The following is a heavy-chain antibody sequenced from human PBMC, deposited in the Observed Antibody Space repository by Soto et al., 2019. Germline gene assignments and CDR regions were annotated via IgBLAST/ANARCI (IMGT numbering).Heavy chain of an antibody. CDR1: GYTFTSYG. J-gene: IGHJ6*02. V-gene: IGHV1-18*01. CDR2: ISAYNGNT. CDR3: ARDRGYSSPIAYGMDV. D-gene: IGHD6-13*01. Sequence: QVQLVQSGAEVKKPGASVKVSCKASGYTFTSYGISWVRQAPGQGLEWMGWISAYNGNTNYAQKLQGRVTMTXXTXTIXAYMELRSLRSDDTAVYYCARDRGYSSPIAYGMDVWGQGTTVTVSS.